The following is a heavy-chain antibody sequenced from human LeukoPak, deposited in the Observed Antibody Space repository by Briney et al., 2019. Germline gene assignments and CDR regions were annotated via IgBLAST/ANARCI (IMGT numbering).Heavy chain of an antibody. CDR2: IKYDGTRK. D-gene: IGHD3-22*01. J-gene: IGHJ4*02. CDR1: GISFSSYW. CDR3: ASSHDSSGND. Sequence: GGSLRLSCVASGISFSSYWMAWVRQAPGKGLEWVANIKYDGTRKFYADSVKGRFTISRDNAKNSLFLEMNSLRADDTAVYFCASSHDSSGNDWGQGTLVTVSS. V-gene: IGHV3-7*01.